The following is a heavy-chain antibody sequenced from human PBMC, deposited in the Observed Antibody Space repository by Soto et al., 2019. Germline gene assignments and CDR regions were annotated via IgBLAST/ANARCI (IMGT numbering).Heavy chain of an antibody. CDR1: GGSISSYY. CDR3: ARVRVQYWYFDL. CDR2: IDNSGTT. Sequence: QVQLQGSGPGLVKPSETLSLTCTVSGGSISSYYWSWVRQPPGKGLEWIGYIDNSGTTNFNPSLKSRGTISVDRSQSQFSLNLKSVTTADTAVYYCARVRVQYWYFDLWGRGTLVTVSS. J-gene: IGHJ2*01. V-gene: IGHV4-59*01.